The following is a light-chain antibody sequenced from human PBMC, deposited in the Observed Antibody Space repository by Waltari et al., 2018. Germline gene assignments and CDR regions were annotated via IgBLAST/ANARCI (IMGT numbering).Light chain of an antibody. CDR2: GAS. J-gene: IGKJ1*01. CDR3: QKYDRLPAT. V-gene: IGKV3-20*01. CDR1: QSVGRY. Sequence: EIVLTQSPGTLSLSPGERATLSCRASQSVGRYLAWYQQKPGQGPRLLVYGASSRATGIPDRLSGSGDGTDVRLNISRLEPEDFAVYFCQKYDRLPATFGQGTKVEIK.